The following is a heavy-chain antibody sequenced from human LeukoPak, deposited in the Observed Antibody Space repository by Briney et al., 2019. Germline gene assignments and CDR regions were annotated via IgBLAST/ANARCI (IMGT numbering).Heavy chain of an antibody. Sequence: ASVKVSCKASGYTFTGYYMHWVRQAPGQGLEWMGIINPSGGSTSYAQKFQGRVTMTRDTSTSTVYMELSSLRSEDTAVYYCARETIVVVPAAKSVYYYYGMDVWGQGTTVTVSS. CDR3: ARETIVVVPAAKSVYYYYGMDV. CDR2: INPSGGST. CDR1: GYTFTGYY. D-gene: IGHD2-2*01. J-gene: IGHJ6*02. V-gene: IGHV1-46*01.